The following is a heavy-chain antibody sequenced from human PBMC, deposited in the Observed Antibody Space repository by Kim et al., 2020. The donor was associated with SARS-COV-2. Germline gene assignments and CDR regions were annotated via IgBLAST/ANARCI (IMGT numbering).Heavy chain of an antibody. V-gene: IGHV4-59*01. CDR3: ARDASYGRFYYYGMDV. J-gene: IGHJ6*02. CDR2: IYYYGST. D-gene: IGHD5-18*01. CDR1: GGSIFGYY. Sequence: SETLSLTCAVSGGSIFGYYWSWIRQPPGKGLEWIGQIYYYGSTNYNPSLKSRVTISIDTSKNQFSLNLSSVTAADTAVYYCARDASYGRFYYYGMDVWGQGTTVTV.